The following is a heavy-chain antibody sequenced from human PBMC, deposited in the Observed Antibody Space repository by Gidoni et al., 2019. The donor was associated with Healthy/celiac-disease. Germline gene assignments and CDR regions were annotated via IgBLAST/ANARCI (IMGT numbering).Heavy chain of an antibody. CDR1: GGSFSGYY. Sequence: QVQLQQWGAGLLKPSETLSLTCAVYGGSFSGYYWSWIRQPPGKGLEWIGEINHSGSTNYNPSLKSRVTISVDTSKNQFSLKLSSVTAADTAVYYCARGRYSSRGLGNYYYYGMDVWGQGTTVTVSS. CDR3: ARGRYSSRGLGNYYYYGMDV. CDR2: INHSGST. J-gene: IGHJ6*02. V-gene: IGHV4-34*01. D-gene: IGHD6-13*01.